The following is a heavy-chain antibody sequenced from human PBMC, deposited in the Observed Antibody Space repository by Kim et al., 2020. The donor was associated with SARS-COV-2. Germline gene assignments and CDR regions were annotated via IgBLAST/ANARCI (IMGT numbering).Heavy chain of an antibody. D-gene: IGHD6-13*01. Sequence: SSSSSELYYADSVKGRFTISRDNAKNSLYLQMNSLRAEDTAVYYCARGAAWGQGTLVTVSS. CDR2: SSSSSEL. V-gene: IGHV3-21*01. CDR3: ARGAA. J-gene: IGHJ4*02.